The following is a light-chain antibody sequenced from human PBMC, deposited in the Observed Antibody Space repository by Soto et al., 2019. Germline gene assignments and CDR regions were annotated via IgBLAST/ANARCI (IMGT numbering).Light chain of an antibody. J-gene: IGLJ1*01. Sequence: SYELTQPPSVSVAPGKTARITCGGNNIGSKSVHWYQQKPGQAPVQVIYYDRDRPSGIPERFSGSNSGNTATLTISRVEAGDEADYYCQVWDSSSDHRVFGTGTKLTVL. V-gene: IGLV3-21*04. CDR1: NIGSKS. CDR2: YDR. CDR3: QVWDSSSDHRV.